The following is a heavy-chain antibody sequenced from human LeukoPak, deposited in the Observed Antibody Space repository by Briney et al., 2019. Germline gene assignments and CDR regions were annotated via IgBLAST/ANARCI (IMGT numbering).Heavy chain of an antibody. CDR2: IRYDGSNK. V-gene: IGHV3-30*02. D-gene: IGHD1-1*01. Sequence: GGSLRLSCAASGFTSSSYGMHWVRQAPGKGLEWAAFIRYDGSNKYYADSVKGRFTISRDNSKNTLYLQMNSLRVEDTAVYYCARCTTGRTFGSLREIKRSREIDYWGQGTLVTVSS. J-gene: IGHJ4*02. CDR1: GFTSSSYG. CDR3: ARCTTGRTFGSLREIKRSREIDY.